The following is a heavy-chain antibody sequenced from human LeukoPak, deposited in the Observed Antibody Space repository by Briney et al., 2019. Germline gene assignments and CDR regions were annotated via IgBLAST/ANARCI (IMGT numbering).Heavy chain of an antibody. V-gene: IGHV3-23*01. CDR3: AKGRPEDV. CDR2: SGTSGET. Sequence: GGSLRLSCAASGFTFSSYAISSVRRAAGKRLKWVSLSGTSGETYYADSVRGRFTISRDNSKNTLYLQMNSLRTEDTAIYYCAKGRPEDVWGKGTTVTVSS. J-gene: IGHJ6*04. CDR1: GFTFSSYA.